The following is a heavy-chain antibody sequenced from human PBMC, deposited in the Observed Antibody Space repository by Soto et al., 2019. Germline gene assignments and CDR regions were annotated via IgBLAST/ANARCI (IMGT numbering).Heavy chain of an antibody. CDR1: GGSFSGYY. Sequence: SSETLSLTCAVYGGSFSGYYWSWIRQPPGKGLEWIGEINHSGSTNYNPSLKSRVTISVDTSKNQFSLKLSSVTAADTAVYYCAQTAAGNLYFDYWGQGTLVTVSS. D-gene: IGHD6-13*01. CDR3: AQTAAGNLYFDY. J-gene: IGHJ4*02. V-gene: IGHV4-34*01. CDR2: INHSGST.